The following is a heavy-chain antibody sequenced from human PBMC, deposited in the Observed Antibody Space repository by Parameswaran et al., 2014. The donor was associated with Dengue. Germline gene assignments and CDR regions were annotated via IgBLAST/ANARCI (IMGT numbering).Heavy chain of an antibody. D-gene: IGHD3-16*02. J-gene: IGHJ6*02. CDR3: ATAFSIGPSNYLFAMDV. V-gene: IGHV5-10-1*01. Sequence: VRPDARKGLEWMGKIDPSNSYTHYNPSFQGHVIISADRSINTAYLRWNSLKAADTAMYYCATAFSIGPSNYLFAMDVWGQGTTVTVSS. CDR2: IDPSNSYT.